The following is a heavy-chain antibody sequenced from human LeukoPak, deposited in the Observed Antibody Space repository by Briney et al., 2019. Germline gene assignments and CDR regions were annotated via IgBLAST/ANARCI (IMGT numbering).Heavy chain of an antibody. CDR1: GGSFSGYY. CDR2: INHSGST. J-gene: IGHJ3*02. V-gene: IGHV4-34*01. CDR3: ATFSYYDFWSGYLAVAFDI. Sequence: SETLSLTCAVYGGSFSGYYWSWIRQPPGKGLEWIGEINHSGSTNYNPSLKSRVTMSVDTSKNQFSLNLSSVTAADTAVYYCATFSYYDFWSGYLAVAFDIWGQGTMVTVSS. D-gene: IGHD3-3*01.